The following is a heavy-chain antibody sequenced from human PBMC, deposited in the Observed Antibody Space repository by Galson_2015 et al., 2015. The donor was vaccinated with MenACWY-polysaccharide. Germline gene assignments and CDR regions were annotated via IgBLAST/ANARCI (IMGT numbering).Heavy chain of an antibody. Sequence: TLSLTCRVSGDSINNKDYYWTWIRRSPGQGLEWIGYAHSRGNPYYQPSLRSRAVLSMDTTLNLFSLQLKSVTDADTAMYFCAREGPLLDWLPLQWGQGIRVTVSS. CDR3: AREGPLLDWLPLQ. CDR2: AHSRGNP. D-gene: IGHD5-12*01. V-gene: IGHV4-30-4*01. J-gene: IGHJ1*01. CDR1: GDSINNKDYY.